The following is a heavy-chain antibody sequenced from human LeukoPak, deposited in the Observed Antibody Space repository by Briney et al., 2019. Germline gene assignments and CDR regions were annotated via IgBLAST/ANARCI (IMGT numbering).Heavy chain of an antibody. CDR2: INHSGST. Sequence: SETLSLTCAVYGGSFSGYYWSWIRQPPGKGLEWIGEINHSGSTNYNPSLKSRVTISVDTSKNQFSPKLSSVTAADTAVYYCARGGVKMAVVVIKGYFDYWGQGTLVTVSS. CDR1: GGSFSGYY. J-gene: IGHJ4*02. V-gene: IGHV4-34*01. CDR3: ARGGVKMAVVVIKGYFDY. D-gene: IGHD3-22*01.